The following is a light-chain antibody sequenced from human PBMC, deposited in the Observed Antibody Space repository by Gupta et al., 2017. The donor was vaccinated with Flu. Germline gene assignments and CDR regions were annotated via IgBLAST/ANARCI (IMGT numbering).Light chain of an antibody. V-gene: IGKV1-5*03. CDR2: TAS. CDR1: QSINNW. CDR3: RHQLTYPLT. J-gene: IGKJ4*01. Sequence: DIEMTQSPSTLSASVGDRVTITCRASQSINNWLAWYQGKPGRAPKLLIYTASNGESGVPSRFSGSECGTEFTLAISSLQPDDSGTYYCRHQLTYPLTFGGGTKVDIK.